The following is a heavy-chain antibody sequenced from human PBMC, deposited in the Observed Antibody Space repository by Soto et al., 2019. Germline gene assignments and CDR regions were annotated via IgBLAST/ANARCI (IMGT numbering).Heavy chain of an antibody. CDR1: GGSISSYY. V-gene: IGHV4-59*12. D-gene: IGHD6-13*01. Sequence: QVQLQESGPGLVKPSETLSLTCTVSGGSISSYYWSWIRQPPGKGLEWIGYIYFSGGTNYNPSLKSRVTITVDTSKNHFSLKLSSVTAADTAVYYCARESRSWYGSIWDYWGQGTLVTVSS. CDR3: ARESRSWYGSIWDY. J-gene: IGHJ4*02. CDR2: IYFSGGT.